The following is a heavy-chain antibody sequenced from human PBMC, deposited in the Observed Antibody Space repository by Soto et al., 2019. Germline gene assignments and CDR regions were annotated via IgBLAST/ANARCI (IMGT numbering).Heavy chain of an antibody. CDR2: IWYDGSSK. CDR1: GFNFDDYS. J-gene: IGHJ4*02. D-gene: IGHD3-9*01. V-gene: IGHV3-33*08. Sequence: RGSLRISCEASGFNFDDYSMHWVRQAPGKGLEWVAVIWYDGSSKYYADSVKGRFTISRDNSKNTLYLQMNSLRAEDTAVYYCARDSLPPTLRYFDWLLYPDYWGQGTLVTVSS. CDR3: ARDSLPPTLRYFDWLLYPDY.